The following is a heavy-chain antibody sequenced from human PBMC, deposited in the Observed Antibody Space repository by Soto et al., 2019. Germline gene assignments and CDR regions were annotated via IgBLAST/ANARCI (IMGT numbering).Heavy chain of an antibody. CDR1: GGTFSTYT. V-gene: IGHV1-69*02. CDR3: ARVTTVTSWFDH. J-gene: IGHJ5*02. Sequence: GASVKVSCKASGGTFSTYTISWVRQAPGQGLEWMGRVIPILDITNYAQKFQGRVTITADKSTSTAYMELSSLRSEDTAVYYCARVTTVTSWFDHWGQGTLVTVSS. CDR2: VIPILDIT. D-gene: IGHD4-17*01.